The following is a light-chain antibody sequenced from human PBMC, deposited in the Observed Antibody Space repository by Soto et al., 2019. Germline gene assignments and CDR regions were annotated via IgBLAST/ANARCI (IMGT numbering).Light chain of an antibody. V-gene: IGKV1-5*03. CDR2: KAS. J-gene: IGKJ2*01. Sequence: DIQMTQSPSTLSASVGERVTITCRASQSISSWLAWYQQKPGQAPKLLIYKASSLESGVPSRFSGSGSGTEVTLTISSLQPDDFSTYYCQQYNSYSPYTFGQGTKLEIK. CDR1: QSISSW. CDR3: QQYNSYSPYT.